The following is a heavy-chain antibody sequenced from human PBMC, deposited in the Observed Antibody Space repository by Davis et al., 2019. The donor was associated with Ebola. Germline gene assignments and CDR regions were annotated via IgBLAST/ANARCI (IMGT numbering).Heavy chain of an antibody. CDR1: GYTFTSYG. D-gene: IGHD3-10*01. Sequence: ASVKVSCKASGYTFTSYGISWVRQAPGQGLEWMGWINPNSGGTNYAQKFQGWVTMTRDTSISTAYMELSRLRSDDTAVYYCARANDVTMVQVRPNLYYYYGMDVWGQGTTVTVSS. J-gene: IGHJ6*02. CDR3: ARANDVTMVQVRPNLYYYYGMDV. V-gene: IGHV1-2*04. CDR2: INPNSGGT.